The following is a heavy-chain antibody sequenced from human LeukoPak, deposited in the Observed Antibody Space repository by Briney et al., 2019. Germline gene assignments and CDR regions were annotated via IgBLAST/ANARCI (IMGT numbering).Heavy chain of an antibody. J-gene: IGHJ3*01. D-gene: IGHD1-14*01. CDR1: GDSVSSNLIA. CDR3: ARGRYSGFDF. CDR2: TYYRSKWFN. V-gene: IGHV6-1*01. Sequence: SQTLSLTCAISGDSVSSNLIAWNWIRQSPSRGLERLGRTYYRSKWFNEYAVSVRGRINVNLDTSTSQLSLQLHSVTPEDTAVYYCARGRYSGFDFWGQGTMVTVSS.